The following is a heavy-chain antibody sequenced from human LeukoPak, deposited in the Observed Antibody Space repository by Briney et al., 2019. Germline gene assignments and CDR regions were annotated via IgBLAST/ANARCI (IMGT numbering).Heavy chain of an antibody. CDR3: ARVKSGSYILTPIFDY. J-gene: IGHJ4*02. D-gene: IGHD1-26*01. Sequence: ASVKVSCKASGYTFTGYYIHWVRQAPGQGLEWMGIINPSGGSTSYAQKFQGRVTMTRDMSTSTVYMELSSLRSEDTAVYYCARVKSGSYILTPIFDYWGQGTLVTVSS. CDR2: INPSGGST. CDR1: GYTFTGYY. V-gene: IGHV1-46*01.